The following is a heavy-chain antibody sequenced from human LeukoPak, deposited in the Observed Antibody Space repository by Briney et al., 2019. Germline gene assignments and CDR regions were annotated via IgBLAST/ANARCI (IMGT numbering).Heavy chain of an antibody. V-gene: IGHV4-59*01. CDR1: GGSISSYY. CDR3: ARGDCSGGSCYLPFDY. D-gene: IGHD2-15*01. CDR2: IYYSGST. J-gene: IGHJ4*02. Sequence: SETLSLTCTVSGGSISSYYWSWIRQPPGKGLEWIGYIYYSGSTNYNPSLKSRVTISVDTSKNQFSLKLSSVTAADTAVYCCARGDCSGGSCYLPFDYWGQGTLVTVSS.